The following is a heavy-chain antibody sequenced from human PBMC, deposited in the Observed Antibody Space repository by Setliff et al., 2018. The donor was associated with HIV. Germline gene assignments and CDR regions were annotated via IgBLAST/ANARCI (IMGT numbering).Heavy chain of an antibody. J-gene: IGHJ4*02. V-gene: IGHV1-3*01. CDR3: ARGGRYCSNGVCYPYYFDY. CDR1: GYAFTNSYP. D-gene: IGHD2-8*01. CDR2: INPGNGNT. Sequence: ASVKVSCKTSGYAFTNSYPIHWVRQAPGQSLEWMGWINPGNGNTKFSQNFQDRVTITRNTSASTVYMDLTALKPDDTAVYLCARGGRYCSNGVCYPYYFDYWGQGTLVTVSS.